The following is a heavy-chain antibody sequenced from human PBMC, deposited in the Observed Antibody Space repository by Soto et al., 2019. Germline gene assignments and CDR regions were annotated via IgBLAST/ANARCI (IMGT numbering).Heavy chain of an antibody. CDR3: ASYSNDYGDYGFNY. CDR1: SGSISSSNW. D-gene: IGHD4-17*01. CDR2: IYHSGST. Sequence: SETLSLTCAVSSGSISSSNWWDWVRQPPGKGLEWIGEIYHSGSTNYNPSLKSRVTISVDKSKNQFSLKLSSVTAADTAVYYCASYSNDYGDYGFNYWGQGTLVTSPQ. V-gene: IGHV4-4*02. J-gene: IGHJ4*02.